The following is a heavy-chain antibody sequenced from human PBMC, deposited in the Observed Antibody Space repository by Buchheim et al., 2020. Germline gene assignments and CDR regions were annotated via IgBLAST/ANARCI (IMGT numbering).Heavy chain of an antibody. CDR1: GFTFSSYG. V-gene: IGHV3-33*01. J-gene: IGHJ6*02. D-gene: IGHD3-10*01. CDR2: IWYDGSNK. Sequence: QVQLVESGGGVVQPGRSLRLSCAASGFTFSSYGMHWVRQAPGKGLEWVAVIWYDGSNKYYADSVKGRFTISRDNSKNTLYLQMNSLRAEDTAVYYCARQDYYGTVNYYYGMDVWGQGTT. CDR3: ARQDYYGTVNYYYGMDV.